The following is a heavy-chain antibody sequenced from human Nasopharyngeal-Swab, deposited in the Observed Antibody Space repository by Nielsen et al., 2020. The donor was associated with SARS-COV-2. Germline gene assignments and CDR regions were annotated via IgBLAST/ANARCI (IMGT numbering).Heavy chain of an antibody. V-gene: IGHV1-18*01. CDR3: AREMADYYYYGMDV. CDR2: TSAYNGNT. CDR1: GYTFTSYA. J-gene: IGHJ6*02. Sequence: ASVTVSCKASGYTFTSYAISCVRQAPVQGLEWMGWTSAYNGNTNYAQKLQGRVTMTTDTFTSTDYMELRSLRSDDTAVYYCAREMADYYYYGMDVWGQGTTVTVSS. D-gene: IGHD5-24*01.